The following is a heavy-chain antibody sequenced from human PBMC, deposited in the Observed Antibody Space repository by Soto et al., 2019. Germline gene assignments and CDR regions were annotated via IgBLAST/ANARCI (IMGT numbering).Heavy chain of an antibody. CDR1: GYSFTSYW. V-gene: IGHV5-51*01. CDR2: IYPGDSDT. D-gene: IGHD2-2*01. J-gene: IGHJ4*02. Sequence: GESLKISCKGSGYSFTSYWIGWVRQMPGKGLEWMGIIYPGDSDTRYSPSFQGQVTISADKSISTAYLQWSSLKASDTAMYYCARLSLGTSYLGHFDYWGQGTLVTVSS. CDR3: ARLSLGTSYLGHFDY.